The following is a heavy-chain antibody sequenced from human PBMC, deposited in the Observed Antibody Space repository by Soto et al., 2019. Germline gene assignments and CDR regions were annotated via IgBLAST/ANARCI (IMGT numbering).Heavy chain of an antibody. D-gene: IGHD3-16*02. CDR1: GYTLTSYG. CDR3: ARGMSDYIWGSYPIPPYYFDY. CDR2: ISAYNGNT. V-gene: IGHV1-18*01. Sequence: GASVKVSCKASGYTLTSYGISWVRQAPGQGLEWMGWISAYNGNTNYAQKLQGRVTMTTDTSTSTAYMELRSLRSDDTAVYYCARGMSDYIWGSYPIPPYYFDYWGQGTLVTVSS. J-gene: IGHJ4*02.